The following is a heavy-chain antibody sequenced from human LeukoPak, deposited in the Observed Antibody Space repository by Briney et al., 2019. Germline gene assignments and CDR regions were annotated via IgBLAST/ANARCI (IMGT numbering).Heavy chain of an antibody. D-gene: IGHD3-10*01. CDR1: GFTFSSYA. Sequence: PGGSLRLSCAASGFTFSSYAMHWVRQAPGKGLEWVAVISYDGSNKYHADSVKGRFTISRDNSKNTLYLQMNSLRAEDTTVYYCARGPARNYYGSGSYRHNWFDPWGQGTLVTVSS. CDR3: ARGPARNYYGSGSYRHNWFDP. V-gene: IGHV3-30*04. CDR2: ISYDGSNK. J-gene: IGHJ5*02.